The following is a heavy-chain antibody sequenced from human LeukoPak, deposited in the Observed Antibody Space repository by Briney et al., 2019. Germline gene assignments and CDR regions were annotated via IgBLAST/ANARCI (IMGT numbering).Heavy chain of an antibody. J-gene: IGHJ4*02. V-gene: IGHV1-46*01. CDR3: ARALGYVDIVATVVY. CDR2: INPSGGST. D-gene: IGHD5-12*01. CDR1: GYTFTSYY. Sequence: ASVKVSCKASGYTFTSYYMHWVRQAPGQGLEWMGIINPSGGSTSYAQKFQGRVTMTRDTSTSTVNTELSSLRSEDTAVYYCARALGYVDIVATVVYWGQGTLVTASS.